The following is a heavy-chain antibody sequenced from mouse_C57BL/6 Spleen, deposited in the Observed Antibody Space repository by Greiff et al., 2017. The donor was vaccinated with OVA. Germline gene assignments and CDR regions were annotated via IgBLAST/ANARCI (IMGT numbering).Heavy chain of an antibody. CDR2: IYPGDGDT. V-gene: IGHV1-82*01. J-gene: IGHJ2*01. Sequence: VQVVESGPELVKPGASVKISCKASGYAFSSSWMNWVKQRPGKGLEWIGRIYPGDGDTNYNGKFKGKATLTADKSSSTAYMQLSSLTSEDSAVYFCARGYGTYFDYWGQGTTLTVSS. CDR1: GYAFSSSW. D-gene: IGHD1-1*01. CDR3: ARGYGTYFDY.